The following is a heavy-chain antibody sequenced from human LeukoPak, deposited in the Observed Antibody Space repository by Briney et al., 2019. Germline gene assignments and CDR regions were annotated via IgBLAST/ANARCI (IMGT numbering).Heavy chain of an antibody. CDR2: INPNSGGT. Sequence: ASVKVSCKASGYTFTGYYMHWVRQAPGQGLEWMGWINPNSGGTNYAQKFQGRVTMTRDTSISTAYMELSRLRSDDTAVYYCARVEGYYYDSSGYGDYWGQGTLVTVSS. J-gene: IGHJ4*02. CDR3: ARVEGYYYDSSGYGDY. V-gene: IGHV1-2*02. D-gene: IGHD3-22*01. CDR1: GYTFTGYY.